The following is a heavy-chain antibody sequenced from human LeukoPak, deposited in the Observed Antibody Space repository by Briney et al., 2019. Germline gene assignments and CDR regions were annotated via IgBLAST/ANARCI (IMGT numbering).Heavy chain of an antibody. V-gene: IGHV4-39*07. Sequence: PSETLSLTCSVSGVSINSRYYDWWGWIRQPPGKGLEWIGSISSTGNTYYKPSLRTRVTISLDTSKNQFSLKLSSVTAADTAVYYCARVGGYSYGYYYYYYMDVWGKGTTVTVSS. CDR2: ISSTGNT. J-gene: IGHJ6*03. CDR1: GVSINSRYYD. CDR3: ARVGGYSYGYYYYYYMDV. D-gene: IGHD5-18*01.